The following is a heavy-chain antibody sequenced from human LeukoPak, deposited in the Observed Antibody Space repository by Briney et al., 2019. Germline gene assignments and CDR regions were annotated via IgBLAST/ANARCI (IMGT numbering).Heavy chain of an antibody. CDR2: IYYSGST. D-gene: IGHD3-3*01. CDR1: GGSISSGDYY. Sequence: SETLSLTCTVSGGSISSGDYYWSWIRQPPGKGLEWIGYIYYSGSTYYNPSLKSRVTISVDTSKNQFSLKLSSVTAADTAVYYCAREDFWSGFDYWGQGTLVTVSS. J-gene: IGHJ4*02. CDR3: AREDFWSGFDY. V-gene: IGHV4-30-4*08.